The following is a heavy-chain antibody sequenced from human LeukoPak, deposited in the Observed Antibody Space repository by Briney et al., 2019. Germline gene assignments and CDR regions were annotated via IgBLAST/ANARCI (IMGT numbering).Heavy chain of an antibody. CDR2: IKQDGGEN. Sequence: PGGSLRLSCAAPGFTFSSYWMSWVRQAPGKGLEWVANIKQDGGENYYVDSVKGRFTISRDNAENSLYLQMDSLRAEDTAVYYCAREWVAGYRFYFYYYGMDVWGQGTTVTVSS. J-gene: IGHJ6*02. D-gene: IGHD6-19*01. CDR1: GFTFSSYW. CDR3: AREWVAGYRFYFYYYGMDV. V-gene: IGHV3-7*01.